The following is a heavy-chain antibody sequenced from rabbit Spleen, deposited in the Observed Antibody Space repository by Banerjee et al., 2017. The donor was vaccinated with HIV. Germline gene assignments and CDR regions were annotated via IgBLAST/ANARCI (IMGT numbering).Heavy chain of an antibody. J-gene: IGHJ6*01. CDR3: SRGIPYGYSGDTYPPYAMDL. CDR2: IDSGVKGTT. CDR1: GFSLSRDYW. Sequence: QEQLEESGGGLVKPEGSLTLTCTASGFSLSRDYWICWVRQAPGKGLEWIACIDSGVKGTTYSASWAKGRFAVSKTSPTTVTLQMTSLTAADTATYFCSRGIPYGYSGDTYPPYAMDLWGQGTLVTVS. V-gene: IGHV1S45*01. D-gene: IGHD6-1*01.